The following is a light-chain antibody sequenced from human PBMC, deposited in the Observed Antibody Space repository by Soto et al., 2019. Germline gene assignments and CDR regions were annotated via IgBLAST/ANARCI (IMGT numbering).Light chain of an antibody. CDR2: GST. J-gene: IGKJ1*01. Sequence: EIVLTQSPGTLSLSPGERATLSCRASQSVSNNYLAWYQQKPGQAPRLVIYGSTRRAPGVPDRFSGSGSGTDFILTISRLEPEDFAVYYCQQYGSSSWTFGQGTKVDIK. CDR1: QSVSNNY. CDR3: QQYGSSSWT. V-gene: IGKV3-20*01.